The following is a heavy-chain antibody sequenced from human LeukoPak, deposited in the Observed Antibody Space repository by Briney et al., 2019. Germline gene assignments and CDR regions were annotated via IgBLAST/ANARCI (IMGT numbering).Heavy chain of an antibody. J-gene: IGHJ5*01. V-gene: IGHV4-59*08. CDR2: IYYNGTT. CDR1: GGSISSYY. Sequence: TETLSLTCTVSGGSISSYYWSWVRQPAGKGLEWIGYIYYNGTTNYNPSLKSRVTISVDTSKNQFSLKLSSVTAADTAVYYCARRQEMATSWFDSWGQGTLVTV. D-gene: IGHD5-24*01. CDR3: ARRQEMATSWFDS.